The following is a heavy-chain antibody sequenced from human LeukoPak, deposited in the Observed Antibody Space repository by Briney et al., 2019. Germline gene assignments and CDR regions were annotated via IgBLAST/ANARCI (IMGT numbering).Heavy chain of an antibody. D-gene: IGHD6-13*01. V-gene: IGHV3-20*04. CDR3: TSAQAAAAGNPTHFWYFDL. CDR2: INRNGGRT. CDR1: GFTFDDYG. Sequence: GGSLRLSCAASGFTFDDYGMTWVRHAPGKGLEWVSGINRNGGRTGYADSVKGRFTISRDNAKNTLYLQMNSLTTEDTAVYYCTSAQAAAAGNPTHFWYFDLWGRGTLVTVSS. J-gene: IGHJ2*01.